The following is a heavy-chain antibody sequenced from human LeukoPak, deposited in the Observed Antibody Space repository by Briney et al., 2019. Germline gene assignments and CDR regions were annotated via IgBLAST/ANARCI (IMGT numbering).Heavy chain of an antibody. CDR3: ARVFDKDV. J-gene: IGHJ6*03. CDR1: GGSISTYY. Sequence: PSETLSLTCTVSGGSISTYYWSWIRQPAGKGLEWIGRIFTSGITHYNPSLKSRVTMSIDTSKNQFPLRLSSVTAADTAVYYCARVFDKDVWGKGTTVTVSS. V-gene: IGHV4-4*07. D-gene: IGHD2-21*01. CDR2: IFTSGIT.